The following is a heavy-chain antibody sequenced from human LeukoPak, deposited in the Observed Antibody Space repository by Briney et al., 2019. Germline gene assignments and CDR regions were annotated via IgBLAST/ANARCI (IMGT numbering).Heavy chain of an antibody. CDR1: GFTFSSYG. V-gene: IGHV3-33*08. CDR3: ASGEYHYGSGSLADY. D-gene: IGHD3-10*01. Sequence: GGSLRLSRAASGFTFSSYGMHWVRQAPGKGLEWVAVIWYDGSNKYYADSVKGRFTISRDNSKNTLYLEMNSLRAEDTAVYYCASGEYHYGSGSLADYWGQGTLVTVSS. J-gene: IGHJ4*02. CDR2: IWYDGSNK.